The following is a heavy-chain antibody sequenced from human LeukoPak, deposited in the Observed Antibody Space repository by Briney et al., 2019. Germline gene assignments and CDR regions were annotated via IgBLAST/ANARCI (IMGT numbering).Heavy chain of an antibody. CDR1: GGSISSYY. V-gene: IGHV4-59*01. Sequence: PSETLCLTCTVSGGSISSYYWSWIRQPPGKGLEWIGYIYYSGSTNYNPSLKSRVTISVDTSKNQFSLKLSSVTAADTAVYYCARGGYYYPPFDYWGQGTLVTVSS. J-gene: IGHJ4*02. CDR3: ARGGYYYPPFDY. CDR2: IYYSGST. D-gene: IGHD2/OR15-2a*01.